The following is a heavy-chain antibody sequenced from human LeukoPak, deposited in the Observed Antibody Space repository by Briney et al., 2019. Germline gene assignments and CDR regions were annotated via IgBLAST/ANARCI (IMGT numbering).Heavy chain of an antibody. CDR1: GYTFPTYW. CDR3: ARPPSRGYSSSFEY. Sequence: GGSLKISCKGSGYTFPTYWIAWVRQIPGKGLEWKWIIYPDESNITYSRSFQGQVTISADKSISTACLQWSSLKASYTAMYYCARPPSRGYSSSFEYWGQGTLVTVSS. V-gene: IGHV5-51*01. J-gene: IGHJ4*02. D-gene: IGHD2-15*01. CDR2: IYPDESNI.